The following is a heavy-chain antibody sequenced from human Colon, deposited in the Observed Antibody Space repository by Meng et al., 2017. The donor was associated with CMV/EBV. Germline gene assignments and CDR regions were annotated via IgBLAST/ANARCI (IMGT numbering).Heavy chain of an antibody. CDR3: ARDPGLGWSDY. J-gene: IGHJ4*02. D-gene: IGHD2-15*01. CDR2: INPSGSST. V-gene: IGHV1-46*01. CDR1: GYTLTTYY. Sequence: ASVKVSCKSSGYTLTTYYMHWVRQAPGQGLEWMGMINPSGSSTTYAQKFQGRVTMTKDMSTSTVHIEVGSLTSDDTAVYYCARDPGLGWSDYWGQGTLVTVSS.